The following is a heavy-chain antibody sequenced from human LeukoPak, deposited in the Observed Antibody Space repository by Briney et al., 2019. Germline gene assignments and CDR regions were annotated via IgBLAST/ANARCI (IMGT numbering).Heavy chain of an antibody. Sequence: SETLSLTCTVSGGSISSYYWSWLRQPPGKGLEWIGEIYHSGSTNYNQSLKNRVTISRATSRNHFSLRLSSVTAADTAVYYCARLLFGLRYFDHWGQGTPVTVSS. CDR1: GGSISSYY. J-gene: IGHJ4*02. V-gene: IGHV4-59*08. D-gene: IGHD5/OR15-5a*01. CDR2: IYHSGST. CDR3: ARLLFGLRYFDH.